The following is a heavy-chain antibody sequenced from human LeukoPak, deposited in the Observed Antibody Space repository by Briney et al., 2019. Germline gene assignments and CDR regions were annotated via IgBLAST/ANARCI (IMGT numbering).Heavy chain of an antibody. V-gene: IGHV3-23*01. D-gene: IGHD3-10*01. CDR2: ISGSGGST. CDR3: AKDSYGSGSYYNVDYFDY. Sequence: SGGSLRLSCAASGFIFSNYGMHWVRQAPGKGLEWVSAISGSGGSTYYADSVKGRFTISRDNSKNTLYLQMNSLRAEDTAVYYCAKDSYGSGSYYNVDYFDYWGQGTLVTVSS. J-gene: IGHJ4*02. CDR1: GFIFSNYG.